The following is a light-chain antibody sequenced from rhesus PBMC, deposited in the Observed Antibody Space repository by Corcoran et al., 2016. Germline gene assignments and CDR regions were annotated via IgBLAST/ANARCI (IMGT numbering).Light chain of an antibody. J-gene: IGKJ2*01. CDR2: YAS. V-gene: IGKV1-19*01. CDR1: QGISSW. CDR3: QLYDELPYS. Sequence: DIQMTQSPSSLSASVGDKVTITCHASQGISSWLAWYQQKLGKAPKPLIYYASSLQSGVPSRFSGSGSWTHYTLTISSVQPEDFVTYYCQLYDELPYSFGQETKVEIK.